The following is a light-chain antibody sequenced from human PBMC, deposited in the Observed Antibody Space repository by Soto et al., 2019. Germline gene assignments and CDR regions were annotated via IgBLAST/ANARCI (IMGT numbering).Light chain of an antibody. J-gene: IGLJ1*01. CDR2: DVT. CDR3: SSYTRSSTYV. V-gene: IGLV2-14*01. CDR1: SSDVGGYNS. Sequence: QSALTQHASVSGSPGQSITLSCAGTSSDVGGYNSVSWYQQHPGKAPKLMIFDVTYRPSGVSNRFSGSKSGNTASLTISGLQAEDEADYYCSSYTRSSTYVFGTGTKVTVL.